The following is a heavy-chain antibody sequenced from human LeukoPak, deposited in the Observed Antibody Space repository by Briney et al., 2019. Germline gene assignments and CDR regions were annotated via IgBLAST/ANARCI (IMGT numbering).Heavy chain of an antibody. CDR3: ARHLSGVTGYTYGRGIDY. Sequence: GGSLRLSCAVSGFTFSSYWISWVRQAPAKGLEWVANIKKDGSEQNYVDSVKGRFTVSRDNAKTSLYLQMNSLRAEDTAVYYCARHLSGVTGYTYGRGIDYWGQGTLVTVSS. CDR1: GFTFSSYW. CDR2: IKKDGSEQ. D-gene: IGHD5-18*01. J-gene: IGHJ4*02. V-gene: IGHV3-7*01.